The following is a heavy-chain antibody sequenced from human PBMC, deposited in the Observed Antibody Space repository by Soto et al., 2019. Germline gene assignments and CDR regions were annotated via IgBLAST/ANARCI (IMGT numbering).Heavy chain of an antibody. J-gene: IGHJ3*02. CDR3: ARDDGLSSTNVKAFDI. D-gene: IGHD2-2*01. Sequence: GGSLRLSCTASGFKFDDYAMHWVRQAPGKGLEWVSGITWNSNNLDYADSVKGRFTISRDNAKNSLYLQMNSLRAEDTALYYCARDDGLSSTNVKAFDIWGQGTKVTVSS. CDR2: ITWNSNNL. CDR1: GFKFDDYA. V-gene: IGHV3-9*01.